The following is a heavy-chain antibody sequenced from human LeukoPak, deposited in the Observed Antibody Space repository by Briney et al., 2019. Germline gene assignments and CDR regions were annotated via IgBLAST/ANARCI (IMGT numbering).Heavy chain of an antibody. CDR1: GFTFSSYA. CDR2: ISGSGGST. J-gene: IGHJ4*02. D-gene: IGHD6-13*01. CDR3: AKDLRYSSSWDDY. V-gene: IGHV3-23*01. Sequence: GGSLRLSCAASGFTFSSYAMSWVRQAPGKVLEWVSAISGSGGSTYYADSVKGRFTISRDNSKDTLYLQMNSLRAEDTAVYYCAKDLRYSSSWDDYWGQGTLVTVSS.